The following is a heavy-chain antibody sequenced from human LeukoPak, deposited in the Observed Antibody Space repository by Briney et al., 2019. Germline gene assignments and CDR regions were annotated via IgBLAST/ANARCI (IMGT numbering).Heavy chain of an antibody. V-gene: IGHV1-18*01. CDR2: ISAYNGNT. CDR3: ARGSGPLWFGELYAFDI. CDR1: GYTFTSYG. D-gene: IGHD3-10*01. Sequence: ASVKVSCKASGYTFTSYGISWVRQAPGQGREWMGWISAYNGNTNYAQKLQGRVTMTTDTSTSTAYMELRSLRSDDTAVYYCARGSGPLWFGELYAFDIWGQGTMVTVSS. J-gene: IGHJ3*02.